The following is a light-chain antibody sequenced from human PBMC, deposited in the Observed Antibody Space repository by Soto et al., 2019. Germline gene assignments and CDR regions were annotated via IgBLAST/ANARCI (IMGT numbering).Light chain of an antibody. CDR3: QQYNSWPWA. V-gene: IGKV3-15*01. Sequence: EIVMTQSPATLSVSPGERATLSCRASQSISSDLAWYQQKRGQAPRLLIYSASTRATGIPGRFSGSGSGTEFTLTISSLQSEDFAVYYCQQYNSWPWAFGQGTKVEIK. CDR2: SAS. CDR1: QSISSD. J-gene: IGKJ1*01.